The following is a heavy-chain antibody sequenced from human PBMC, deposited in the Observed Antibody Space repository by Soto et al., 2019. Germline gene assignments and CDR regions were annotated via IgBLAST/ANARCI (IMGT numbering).Heavy chain of an antibody. Sequence: QVQLVQSGAEVKKPGASVKVSCKASGYTFSSHDINWVRQATGQGLEWMGWMNPNSGNTGYAQKXXXXXXXXXXXXXXXXXXXXXXXXSXXXXXXXXASYVRSYYNGMDVWGQGTTVTVSS. V-gene: IGHV1-8*01. J-gene: IGHJ6*02. D-gene: IGHD3-16*01. CDR3: ASYVRSYYNGMDV. CDR2: MNPNSGNT. CDR1: GYTFSSHD.